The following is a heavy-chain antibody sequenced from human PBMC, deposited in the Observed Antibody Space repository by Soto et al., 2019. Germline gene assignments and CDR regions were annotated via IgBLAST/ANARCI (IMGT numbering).Heavy chain of an antibody. V-gene: IGHV3-21*01. Sequence: GGSLRLSCAASGFTFSAYGMSWVRQAPGKGLEWVSSISSSSNYIYYADSVEGRFTISRDNAKNSLYLQMNSLRAEDTAVYYCARDRLPAATWGQGTLVTVSS. CDR2: ISSSSNYI. CDR1: GFTFSAYG. D-gene: IGHD2-2*01. J-gene: IGHJ4*02. CDR3: ARDRLPAAT.